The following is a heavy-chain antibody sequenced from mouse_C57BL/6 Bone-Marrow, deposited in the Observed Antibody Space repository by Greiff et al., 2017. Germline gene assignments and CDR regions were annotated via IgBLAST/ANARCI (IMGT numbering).Heavy chain of an antibody. CDR1: GYTFTSYW. V-gene: IGHV1-53*01. CDR2: INPSNGGT. Sequence: QVQLQQPGTELVKPGASVKLSCKASGYTFTSYWMNWVKQRPGQGLEWIGNINPSNGGTNYNEKFKSKDTLTVDKSSSTAYMQLSSLTSEDSAVYYCARGYYGSSPSFDVWGTGTTVTVSS. CDR3: ARGYYGSSPSFDV. J-gene: IGHJ1*03. D-gene: IGHD1-1*01.